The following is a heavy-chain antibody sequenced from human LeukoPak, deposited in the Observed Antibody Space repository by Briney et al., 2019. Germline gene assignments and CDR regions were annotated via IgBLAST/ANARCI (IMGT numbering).Heavy chain of an antibody. CDR1: GGSFSGYY. Sequence: PSETLSLTCAVYGGSFSGYYWSWIRQPPGKGLEWIGEINHSGSTNYNPSLKSRVTISVDTSKNQFSLKLSSVTAADTAVHYCARRGFGGVIVFGYWGQGTLVTVSS. V-gene: IGHV4-34*01. J-gene: IGHJ4*02. CDR3: ARRGFGGVIVFGY. CDR2: INHSGST. D-gene: IGHD3-16*02.